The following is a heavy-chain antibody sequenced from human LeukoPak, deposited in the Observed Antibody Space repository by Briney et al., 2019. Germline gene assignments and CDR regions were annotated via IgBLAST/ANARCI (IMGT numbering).Heavy chain of an antibody. D-gene: IGHD6-25*01. CDR2: IYPGDSDT. CDR1: GYXFTSYW. V-gene: IGHV5-51*01. J-gene: IGHJ3*02. CDR3: ARRPPAAYAFDI. Sequence: GESLKISCNGSGYXFTSYWICWVRQMPGKGLEWMGIIYPGDSDTRYSPSFQGQVTISADKSISTAYLQWSSLKASDTAMYYCARRPPAAYAFDIWGQGTMVTVSS.